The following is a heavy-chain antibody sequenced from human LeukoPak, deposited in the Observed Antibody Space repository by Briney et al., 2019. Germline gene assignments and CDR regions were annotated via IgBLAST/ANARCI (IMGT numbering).Heavy chain of an antibody. D-gene: IGHD4-17*01. CDR1: GYTLTSYD. Sequence: ASVKVSCKASGYTLTSYDINWVRQATGQGLEWMGWMNPNSGNTGYAQKFQGRVTMTRDTSISTAYMELSRLRSDDTAVYYCARLYGRYYFDYWGQGTLVTVSS. CDR2: MNPNSGNT. V-gene: IGHV1-8*01. J-gene: IGHJ4*02. CDR3: ARLYGRYYFDY.